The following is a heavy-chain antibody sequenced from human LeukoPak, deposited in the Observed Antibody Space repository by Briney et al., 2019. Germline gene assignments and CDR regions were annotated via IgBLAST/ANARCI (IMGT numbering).Heavy chain of an antibody. CDR3: ARDSVLRYFDWLLPNNMDV. V-gene: IGHV7-4-1*02. CDR1: GYTFTSYA. J-gene: IGHJ6*03. D-gene: IGHD3-9*01. Sequence: ASVKVSFKASGYTFTSYAMNWVRQAPGQGLEWMGWINTNTGNPTYAQGFTGRFVFSLDTSVSTAYLQISSLKAEDTAVYYCARDSVLRYFDWLLPNNMDVWGKGTTVTVSS. CDR2: INTNTGNP.